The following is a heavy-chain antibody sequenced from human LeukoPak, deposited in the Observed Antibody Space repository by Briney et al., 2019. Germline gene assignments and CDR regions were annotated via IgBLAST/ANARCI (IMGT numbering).Heavy chain of an antibody. D-gene: IGHD3-10*01. Sequence: GGSLRLSCAASGFTFSSSAMSWVRQAPGKGLEWVSSISGSGDSTYYADSVKGRFTISRDNSKNTLYLQMNSLRAEDTAVYYCARAVRRTYGRSTAVYFDYWGQGTLVTVSS. CDR2: ISGSGDST. CDR3: ARAVRRTYGRSTAVYFDY. CDR1: GFTFSSSA. J-gene: IGHJ4*02. V-gene: IGHV3-23*01.